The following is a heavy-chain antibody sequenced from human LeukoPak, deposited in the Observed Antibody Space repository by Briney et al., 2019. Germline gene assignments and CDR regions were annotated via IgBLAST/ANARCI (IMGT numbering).Heavy chain of an antibody. V-gene: IGHV4-59*08. J-gene: IGHJ4*02. Sequence: SETLSLTCTVSGGSISGYYWAWIRQSPEKGLEWIGEIYSSGSTNYNPSLNSRVTVSVDTSKSQFSLRLTSVTAADTAVYYCARRRSGEPFDYWGQGTLVTASS. CDR2: IYSSGST. CDR3: ARRRSGEPFDY. CDR1: GGSISGYY. D-gene: IGHD7-27*01.